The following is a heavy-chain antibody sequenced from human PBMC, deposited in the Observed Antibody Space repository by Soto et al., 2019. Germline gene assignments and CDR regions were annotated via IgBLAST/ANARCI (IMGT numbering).Heavy chain of an antibody. CDR2: ISYDESTT. J-gene: IGHJ3*01. D-gene: IGHD5-18*01. Sequence: PGGSLRLSCAASGFSFSRYGIHWVRQAPGKGLEWVAVISYDESTTFYADSVKGRFTISRDNSKNTLLLQMNSLRPVDTAVYYCSKARIGSYDSDAFDVWGQGTMVTVSS. V-gene: IGHV3-30*18. CDR3: SKARIGSYDSDAFDV. CDR1: GFSFSRYG.